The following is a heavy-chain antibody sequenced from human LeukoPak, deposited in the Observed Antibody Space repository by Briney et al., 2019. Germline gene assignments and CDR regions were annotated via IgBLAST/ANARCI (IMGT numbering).Heavy chain of an antibody. D-gene: IGHD3-10*02. Sequence: SETLSLTCTVSGGSISSYYWSWIRQPPGKGLEWIGYIYYSGSTNYNPSLKSRVTISVDTSKNKFCMELSSVTAADTDVYYCATSTYDTMSGMAVWGQGTTVTVSS. CDR3: ATSTYDTMSGMAV. CDR2: IYYSGST. J-gene: IGHJ6*02. V-gene: IGHV4-59*01. CDR1: GGSISSYY.